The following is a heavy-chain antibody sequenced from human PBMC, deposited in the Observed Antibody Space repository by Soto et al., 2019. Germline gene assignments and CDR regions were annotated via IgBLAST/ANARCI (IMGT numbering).Heavy chain of an antibody. V-gene: IGHV5-51*01. CDR2: IYPGYSDT. CDR1: GYXFTSYL. D-gene: IGHD1-20*01. CDR3: ARPGITGTGGVDY. J-gene: IGHJ4*02. Sequence: PXEXLKIYCKSSGYXFTSYLIVWVRHMPGKGLECMGIIYPGYSDTRYSPSFQGQVTISADKSISTAYLQLSSLKASYTAMYYCARPGITGTGGVDYWGQGTLVPVSS.